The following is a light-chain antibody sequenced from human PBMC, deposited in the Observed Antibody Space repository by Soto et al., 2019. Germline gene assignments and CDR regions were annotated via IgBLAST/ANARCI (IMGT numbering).Light chain of an antibody. Sequence: DIQMTQAPSTLSASGGDRATLTCRASQSISSWLAWYQQKPGKAPKLLIYDASSLESGVPSRFSGSGSGTEFTLTISSLQPDDFATYYCQQYNSYSGTFGQGTKVDI. J-gene: IGKJ1*01. CDR2: DAS. V-gene: IGKV1-5*01. CDR3: QQYNSYSGT. CDR1: QSISSW.